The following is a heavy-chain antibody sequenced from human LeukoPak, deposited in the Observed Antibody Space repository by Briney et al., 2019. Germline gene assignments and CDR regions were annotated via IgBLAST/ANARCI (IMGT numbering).Heavy chain of an antibody. D-gene: IGHD5-12*01. CDR1: GSTFTDYY. J-gene: IGHJ4*02. CDR2: INPNSGGT. CDR3: ARAGQYSGYGQDDY. V-gene: IGHV1-2*02. Sequence: ASVKVSCKASGSTFTDYYMHWVRQAPGQGLEWMGWINPNSGGTNFAQKFQGRVTMTRDTSISTAYMELNRLRSDDTAVYYCARAGQYSGYGQDDYWGQGTLVTVSS.